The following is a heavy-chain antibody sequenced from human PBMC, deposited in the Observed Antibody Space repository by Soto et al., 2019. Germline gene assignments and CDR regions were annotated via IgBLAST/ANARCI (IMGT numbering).Heavy chain of an antibody. CDR1: GFDFDNYG. V-gene: IGHV3-23*01. CDR2: IKNDGTST. Sequence: LRLSCVASGFDFDNYGMSWVRQAPGEGLEWVSAIKNDGTSTYYAASVEDRFTISRDNSKNTLYLQLNSLRAEDTAVYYCAQLGLMTFSHKHYFNHWGRGTLVTVSS. J-gene: IGHJ4*02. CDR3: AQLGLMTFSHKHYFNH. D-gene: IGHD3-16*01.